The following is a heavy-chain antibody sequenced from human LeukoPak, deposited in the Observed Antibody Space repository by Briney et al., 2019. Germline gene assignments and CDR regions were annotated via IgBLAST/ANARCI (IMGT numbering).Heavy chain of an antibody. CDR2: IYHSGST. CDR3: ARPPHYYDTSGYSV. J-gene: IGHJ4*02. V-gene: IGHV4/OR15-8*02. D-gene: IGHD3-22*01. CDR1: GGSISSSHW. Sequence: PSETLSLTCVVSGGSISSSHWWSWVRQPPGKGLEWIGEIYHSGSTNYNPSLKSRVTISIDKSKNQFSLKLSTVTAADTAVYYCARPPHYYDTSGYSVWGQGTLVTVSS.